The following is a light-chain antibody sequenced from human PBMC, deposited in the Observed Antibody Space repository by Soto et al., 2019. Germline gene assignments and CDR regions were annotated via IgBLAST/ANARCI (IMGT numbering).Light chain of an antibody. CDR1: QSVGTN. CDR2: NAS. Sequence: EIVLTQSPLTLSLSPGERATLSCRASQSVGTNLAWYQHKPGQAPRLLIYNASNRATGIPARFSGSGSGTDFTLTISSLEPEDLAVYYCQQRTNWPPLTFGGGTKVEIK. J-gene: IGKJ4*01. CDR3: QQRTNWPPLT. V-gene: IGKV3-11*01.